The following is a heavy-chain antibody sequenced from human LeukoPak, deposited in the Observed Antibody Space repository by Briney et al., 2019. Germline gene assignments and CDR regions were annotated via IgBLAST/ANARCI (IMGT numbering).Heavy chain of an antibody. Sequence: GGSLRLSYAASGFTVSSNYMSWVRQAPGKGLEWVSVIYSGGSTYYADSVKGRFTISRDNAKNSLSLQMNSLRAEDTAVYYCARGGYISGWYSSPDYWGQGALVTVSS. V-gene: IGHV3-53*01. CDR2: IYSGGST. CDR3: ARGGYISGWYSSPDY. J-gene: IGHJ4*02. D-gene: IGHD6-19*01. CDR1: GFTVSSNY.